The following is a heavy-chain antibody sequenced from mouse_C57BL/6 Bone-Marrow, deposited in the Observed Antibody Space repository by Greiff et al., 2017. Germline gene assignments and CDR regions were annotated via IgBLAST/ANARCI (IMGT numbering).Heavy chain of an antibody. J-gene: IGHJ3*01. CDR2: ISDGGSYT. V-gene: IGHV5-4*01. Sequence: EVMLVESGGGLVKPGGSLKLSCAASGFTFSSYAMSWVRQTPEKRLEWVATISDGGSYTYYPDNVKGRFTISRDNAKNNLYLQMSHLKSEDTAMYYCARDRSNYLAWFAYWGQGTLVTVSA. CDR3: ARDRSNYLAWFAY. CDR1: GFTFSSYA. D-gene: IGHD2-5*01.